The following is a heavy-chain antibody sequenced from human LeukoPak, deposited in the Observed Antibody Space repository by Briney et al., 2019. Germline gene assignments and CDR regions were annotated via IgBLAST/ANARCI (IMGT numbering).Heavy chain of an antibody. Sequence: GESLKISCAASGFSFSSYWMHWVRQAPGKGLVWVSRISSDASSTNYADSVKGRFTISRDNAKNTLYLQMNSLRAEDTAVYYCAMLAKMATIDDFDYWGQGTLVTVSS. V-gene: IGHV3-74*01. D-gene: IGHD5-24*01. J-gene: IGHJ4*02. CDR2: ISSDASST. CDR3: AMLAKMATIDDFDY. CDR1: GFSFSSYW.